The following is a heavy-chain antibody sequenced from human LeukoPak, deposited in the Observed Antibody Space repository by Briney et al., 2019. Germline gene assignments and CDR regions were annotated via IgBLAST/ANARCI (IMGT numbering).Heavy chain of an antibody. CDR3: AKTRRSGTEYGDFDH. Sequence: GGSLRLSCAASGFTFDDYAMHWVRQAPGKGLEWVSLIHRDGGTTYYADSVKGRFAISRDNSKRSLYLQINSLITEDTALYHCAKTRRSGTEYGDFDHWGQGTLVTVSS. CDR1: GFTFDDYA. V-gene: IGHV3-43*02. CDR2: IHRDGGTT. D-gene: IGHD1-26*01. J-gene: IGHJ4*02.